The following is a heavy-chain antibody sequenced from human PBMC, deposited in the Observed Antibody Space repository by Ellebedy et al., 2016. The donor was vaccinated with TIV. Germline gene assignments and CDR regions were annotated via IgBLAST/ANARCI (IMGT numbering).Heavy chain of an antibody. V-gene: IGHV3-33*01. CDR1: GFTFSNYG. CDR2: IWYDGSNK. CDR3: ARDPRVVVPAAMDY. J-gene: IGHJ4*02. Sequence: GESLKISCAASGFTFSNYGMHWVRQAPGKGLEWVAVIWYDGSNKFYADSVKGGFTISRDNSKRTLSLQMNSLRAEDTAVYYCARDPRVVVPAAMDYWGQGTRVTVSS. D-gene: IGHD2-2*01.